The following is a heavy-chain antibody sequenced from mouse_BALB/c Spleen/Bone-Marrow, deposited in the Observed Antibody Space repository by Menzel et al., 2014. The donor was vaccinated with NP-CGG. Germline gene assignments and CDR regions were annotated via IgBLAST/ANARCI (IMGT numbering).Heavy chain of an antibody. J-gene: IGHJ3*01. CDR3: ARLGYCDWFAY. D-gene: IGHD2-3*01. CDR2: INPDSNTI. CDR1: GFDFSSYW. V-gene: IGHV4-1*02. Sequence: EVKLVESGGGLVQPGGSLKLSCAASGFDFSSYWMSWVRQAPGKGLEWIGEINPDSNTINYTPSLKDKFIISRDNAINTLYLQMSKVRSEDTALYYCARLGYCDWFAYWGQGTLVTVSA.